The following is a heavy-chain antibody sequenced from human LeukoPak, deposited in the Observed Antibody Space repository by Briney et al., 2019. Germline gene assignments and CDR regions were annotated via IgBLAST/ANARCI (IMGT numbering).Heavy chain of an antibody. CDR3: ARGFRFPHTAMVN. J-gene: IGHJ4*02. Sequence: PSETLSLTCTVSGGSISSYYWIWIRQPAGKGLEWIGRIYTSGSTNYNPSLKSRVTMSVDTSKNQFSLKLSSVTAADTAVYYCARGFRFPHTAMVNWGQGTLVTVSS. D-gene: IGHD5-18*01. CDR2: IYTSGST. V-gene: IGHV4-4*07. CDR1: GGSISSYY.